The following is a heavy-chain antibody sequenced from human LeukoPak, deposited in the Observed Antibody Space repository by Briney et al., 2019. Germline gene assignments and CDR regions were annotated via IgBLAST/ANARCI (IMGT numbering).Heavy chain of an antibody. CDR2: IKEDGTEK. D-gene: IGHD3-16*01. Sequence: PGGSLRLSCAASGFNISDFWMTWVRQAPGKGLEWVANIKEDGTEKHLLDSVKGRFTISRDNTKNLLYLQMNSLRGDDTATYYSVRESRPGGAMGLYHNFDYXXXGXXXAVSS. V-gene: IGHV3-7*01. J-gene: IGHJ4*02. CDR3: VRESRPGGAMGLYHNFDY. CDR1: GFNISDFW.